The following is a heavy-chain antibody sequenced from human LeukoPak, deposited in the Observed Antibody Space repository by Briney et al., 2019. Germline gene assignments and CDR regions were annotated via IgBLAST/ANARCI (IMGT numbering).Heavy chain of an antibody. CDR3: ASGAITMIVPGAFDI. V-gene: IGHV3-48*01. J-gene: IGHJ3*02. CDR1: GFTLSSYS. D-gene: IGHD3-22*01. Sequence: GGSPRLSCAASGFTLSSYSMNWVRQAPGKGLEWVSYISSSSSTIYYADSVKGRFTISRDNAKNSLYLQMNSLRAEDTAVYYCASGAITMIVPGAFDIWGQGTMVTVSS. CDR2: ISSSSSTI.